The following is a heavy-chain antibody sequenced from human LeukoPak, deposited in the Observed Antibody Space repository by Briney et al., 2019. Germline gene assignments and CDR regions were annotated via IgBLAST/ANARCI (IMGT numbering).Heavy chain of an antibody. D-gene: IGHD2-8*01. V-gene: IGHV4-39*01. Sequence: PSETLSLTCTVSGGSIIINNYYWGWIRQPPGKGLEWIGSVYYSGSTYYNTSLKSRVTISVDTSKNQFSLKLSSVTAADTAVYYCARDLITPPYNWFDPWGQGTLVTVSS. CDR3: ARDLITPPYNWFDP. J-gene: IGHJ5*02. CDR1: GGSIIINNYY. CDR2: VYYSGST.